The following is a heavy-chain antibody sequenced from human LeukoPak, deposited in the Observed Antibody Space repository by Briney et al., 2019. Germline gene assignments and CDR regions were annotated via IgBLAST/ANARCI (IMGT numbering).Heavy chain of an antibody. CDR2: IWYDGANK. Sequence: PGGSLRLSCAASGFTFSSYGMHWVRQAPGKGREGVAVIWYDGANKYYADSVKGRFTISRDNSKNTLYLQVSSLRAEDTAVYYCARAANSYSTPSDYWGQGTLVTVSS. V-gene: IGHV3-33*01. CDR1: GFTFSSYG. D-gene: IGHD5-18*01. J-gene: IGHJ4*02. CDR3: ARAANSYSTPSDY.